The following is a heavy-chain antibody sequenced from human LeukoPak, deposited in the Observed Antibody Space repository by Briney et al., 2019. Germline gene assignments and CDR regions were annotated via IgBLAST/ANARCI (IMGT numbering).Heavy chain of an antibody. V-gene: IGHV3-48*03. CDR2: ISSSGSTI. Sequence: GGSLRLSCAASGFTFSSYEMNRVRQAPGKGLEWVSYISSSGSTIYYADSVKGRFTISGDNAKNSLYLQMNSLRAEGTAVYYCARDHMVRGTLMDCWGQGTLVTVSS. CDR3: ARDHMVRGTLMDC. J-gene: IGHJ4*02. D-gene: IGHD3-10*01. CDR1: GFTFSSYE.